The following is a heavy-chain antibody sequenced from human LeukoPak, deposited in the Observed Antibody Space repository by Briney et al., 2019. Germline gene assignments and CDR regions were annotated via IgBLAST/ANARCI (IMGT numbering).Heavy chain of an antibody. CDR1: GFTFRSYG. V-gene: IGHV3-30*02. Sequence: GGSLRLSCAASGFTFRSYGMHWVRQAPGKGLEWVAIVRYDGNNKYYADSVKGRFTVSRDNSKDTVSLQLNSLRAEDTAVYYCARGSGAAAGAFDYWGQGTLVTVPS. D-gene: IGHD6-13*01. CDR3: ARGSGAAAGAFDY. CDR2: VRYDGNNK. J-gene: IGHJ4*02.